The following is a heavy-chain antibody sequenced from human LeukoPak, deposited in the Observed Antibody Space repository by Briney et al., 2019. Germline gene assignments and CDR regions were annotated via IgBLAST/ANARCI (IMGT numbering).Heavy chain of an antibody. CDR2: MKGDGSEI. CDR1: GFIFSNYW. J-gene: IGHJ4*02. D-gene: IGHD6-13*01. Sequence: GGSLRLSCAASGFIFSNYWMDWVRQVPGKGLEWVANMKGDGSEIYYVDSVKGRFTISRDNSENTLNLQMNSLRTEDTAVYYCARHRIAAAVAFYFDSWGQGALVAVSS. V-gene: IGHV3-7*01. CDR3: ARHRIAAAVAFYFDS.